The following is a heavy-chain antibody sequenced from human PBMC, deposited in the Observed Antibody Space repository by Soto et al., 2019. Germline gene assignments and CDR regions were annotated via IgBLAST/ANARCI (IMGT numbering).Heavy chain of an antibody. CDR1: GFSLSSSAVG. V-gene: IGHV2-5*01. CDR2: IYWNDDK. J-gene: IGHJ4*02. D-gene: IGHD6-19*01. Sequence: QITLKESGPTLVKPTQTLTLTCSFSGFSLSSSAVGVGGIRQPPGKAPEWLALIYWNDDKQYSPSLKSRFTITKDTSKNQVVLTRTNMDPDDTARYHCADGSCWLVDYWGQGILVTVSS. CDR3: ADGSCWLVDY.